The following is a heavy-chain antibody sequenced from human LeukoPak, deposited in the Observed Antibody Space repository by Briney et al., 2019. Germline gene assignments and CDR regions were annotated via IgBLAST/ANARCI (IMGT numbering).Heavy chain of an antibody. CDR1: GYTSTSYG. CDR3: ARSSGWYSTKMMFDY. V-gene: IGHV1-18*01. Sequence: ASVKVSCKASGYTSTSYGISWVRQAPGQGLEWMGWISAYNGNTNYAQKFQGSVTMTRDTSTSTVYMELRSLRSEDTAVYYCARSSGWYSTKMMFDYWGQGTLVTVSS. CDR2: ISAYNGNT. J-gene: IGHJ4*02. D-gene: IGHD6-19*01.